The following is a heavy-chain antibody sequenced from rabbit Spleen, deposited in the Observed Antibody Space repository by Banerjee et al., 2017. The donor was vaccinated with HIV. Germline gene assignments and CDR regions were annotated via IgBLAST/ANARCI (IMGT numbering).Heavy chain of an antibody. J-gene: IGHJ4*01. CDR3: ARDSWVYLWLCWLCLSFNL. Sequence: QSLQESGGGLFQPGGSLALTCKASGFSLSNNYVMCRVRQAPGKGLEWIGCINTGSGSAYYASWVISRFTITSNTNQNTVTLQMTSLTGADTATYFCARDSWVYLWLCWLCLSFNLWGPGTLVTVS. D-gene: IGHD6-1*01. CDR2: INTGSGSA. V-gene: IGHV1S28*01. CDR1: GFSLSNNY.